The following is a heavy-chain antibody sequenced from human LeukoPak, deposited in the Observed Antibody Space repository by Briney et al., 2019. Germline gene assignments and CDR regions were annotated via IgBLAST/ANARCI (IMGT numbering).Heavy chain of an antibody. CDR3: TTDPLLLWFGETLDY. V-gene: IGHV3-15*01. CDR1: GFTFSTYA. CDR2: IKSKTDGGTT. J-gene: IGHJ4*02. Sequence: GGSLRLSCAASGFTFSTYAMSWVRQAPGKGLEWVGRIKSKTDGGTTDYAAPVKGRFTISRDDSKNTLYLQMNSLKTEDTAVYYCTTDPLLLWFGETLDYWGQGTLVTVSS. D-gene: IGHD3-10*01.